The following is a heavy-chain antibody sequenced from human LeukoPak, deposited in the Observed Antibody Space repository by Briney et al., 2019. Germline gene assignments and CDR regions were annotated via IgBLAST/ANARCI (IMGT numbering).Heavy chain of an antibody. J-gene: IGHJ4*02. CDR2: IRNEVDGATT. CDR1: GFTFKDAW. D-gene: IGHD2-21*01. CDR3: ATDRLFHNY. Sequence: GGSLRLSCAASGFTFKDAWMAWVRQAPGKGLEWIGRIRNEVDGATTSYATSVKGRFNISRGDSRNTLYLQMQSLKSEDTALYYCATDRLFHNYWGQGTQVTVSS. V-gene: IGHV3-15*01.